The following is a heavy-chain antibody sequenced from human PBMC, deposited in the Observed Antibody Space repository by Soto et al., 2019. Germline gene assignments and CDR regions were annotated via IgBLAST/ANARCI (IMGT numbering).Heavy chain of an antibody. D-gene: IGHD2-2*01. CDR3: ARSYCSSTSCRDFDY. J-gene: IGHJ4*02. V-gene: IGHV4-34*01. CDR1: GGSFSVYY. CDR2: INHSGST. Sequence: QVQLQQWGAGLLKPSETLSLTCAVYGGSFSVYYWSWIRQPPGKGLEWIGEINHSGSTNYNPSLKSRVTISVDTSKNQFSLKLSSVTAADTAVYYCARSYCSSTSCRDFDYWGQGTLVTVSS.